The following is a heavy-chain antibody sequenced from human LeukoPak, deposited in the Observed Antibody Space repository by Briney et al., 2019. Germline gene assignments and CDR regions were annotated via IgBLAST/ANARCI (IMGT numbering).Heavy chain of an antibody. Sequence: ASVKVSCKASGYSFNGFYLHWVRQAHGQGLEWMAWINPNTCDTESALMFQGRVTVTRDTSINTAYMELTSLKCGDTAVYYCVREYFDSDHPPFYFDCWGHGTLVTVSS. CDR1: GYSFNGFY. CDR3: VREYFDSDHPPFYFDC. J-gene: IGHJ4*01. D-gene: IGHD1-14*01. CDR2: INPNTCDT. V-gene: IGHV1-2*02.